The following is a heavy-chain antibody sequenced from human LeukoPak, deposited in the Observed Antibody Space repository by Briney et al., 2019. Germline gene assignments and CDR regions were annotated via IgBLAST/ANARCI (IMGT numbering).Heavy chain of an antibody. CDR1: GFNFIVYS. CDR3: ARDHRYAFDN. CDR2: FGISSGNT. Sequence: PGVSLRLSCAPSGFNFIVYSMIWPRHAPGKGLEWISYFGISSGNTKYAYSVKGRFTISRDKARNSLYLQMNSLRVEDTAVYYCARDHRYAFDNWGHGTLVTVSS. J-gene: IGHJ4*01. D-gene: IGHD5-12*01. V-gene: IGHV3-48*01.